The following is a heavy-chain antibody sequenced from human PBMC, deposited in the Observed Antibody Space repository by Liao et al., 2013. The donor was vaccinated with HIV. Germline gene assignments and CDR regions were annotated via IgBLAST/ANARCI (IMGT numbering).Heavy chain of an antibody. V-gene: IGHV4-4*07. Sequence: QVQLLESGPGLVKPSETLSLTCTVSGGSISSYSWSWIRQPAGKGLEWIGRISPSGNSNYNPSLKSRVTMSLDTPKNQFSLRLGSVTAADTAVYYCASPRDDYVWGTFDAFDIWGQGTMVTVSS. CDR3: ASPRDDYVWGTFDAFDI. CDR2: ISPSGNS. D-gene: IGHD3-16*01. J-gene: IGHJ3*02. CDR1: GGSISSYS.